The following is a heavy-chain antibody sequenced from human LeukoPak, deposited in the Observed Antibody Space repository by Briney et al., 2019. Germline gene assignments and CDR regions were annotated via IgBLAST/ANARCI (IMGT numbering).Heavy chain of an antibody. Sequence: GESLKISCKGSGYSFTSYWMSWVRQMPGKGLEWMGRIDPSDSYTNYSPSFQGHVTISADKSISTAYLQWSSLKASDTAMYYCARQEYNWNDVGGRGMDVWGKGTTVTVSS. J-gene: IGHJ6*04. D-gene: IGHD1-1*01. CDR2: IDPSDSYT. CDR3: ARQEYNWNDVGGRGMDV. V-gene: IGHV5-10-1*01. CDR1: GYSFTSYW.